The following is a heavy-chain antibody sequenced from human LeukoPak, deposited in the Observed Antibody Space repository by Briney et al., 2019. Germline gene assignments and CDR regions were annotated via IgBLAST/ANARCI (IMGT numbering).Heavy chain of an antibody. CDR1: GGSISSSSYY. CDR3: ATPSDTAMVPEWYFDL. J-gene: IGHJ2*01. D-gene: IGHD5-18*01. V-gene: IGHV4-39*01. CDR2: IYYSGST. Sequence: SETLSLTCTVSGGSISSSSYYWGWIRQPPGKGLEWIGSIYYSGSTYYNPSLKSRVTISVDTSKNQFSLKLSSVTAADTAVYYRATPSDTAMVPEWYFDLWGRGTLVTVSS.